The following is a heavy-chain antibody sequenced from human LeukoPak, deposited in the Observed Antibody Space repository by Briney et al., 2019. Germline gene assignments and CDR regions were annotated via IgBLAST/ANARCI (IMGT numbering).Heavy chain of an antibody. CDR2: INHSGST. CDR1: GGSFSGYY. CDR3: ARERYSYGYVALDY. D-gene: IGHD5-18*01. Sequence: SETLSLTCAVYGGSFSGYYWSWIRQPLGKGLEWIGEINHSGSTNYNPSLKSRVTISVDTSKNQFSLKLNSVTAADTAVYYCARERYSYGYVALDYWGQGTLVTVSS. V-gene: IGHV4-34*01. J-gene: IGHJ4*02.